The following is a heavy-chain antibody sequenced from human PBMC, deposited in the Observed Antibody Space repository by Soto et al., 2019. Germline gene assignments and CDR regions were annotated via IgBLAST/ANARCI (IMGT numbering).Heavy chain of an antibody. V-gene: IGHV3-33*01. Sequence: QVQLVESGGGVVQPGRSLRLSCGASGFTFSSYGMHWVRQPPGKGLEWVAVIWHDGTNKYYADFVKGRFTISRDNSKXXXXXXXXXXXXXXXXXXXXXXDWGRDDPIDLWGQGTLVTVSS. CDR1: GFTFSSYG. CDR3: XXDWGRDDPIDL. D-gene: IGHD2-21*01. J-gene: IGHJ5*02. CDR2: IWHDGTNK.